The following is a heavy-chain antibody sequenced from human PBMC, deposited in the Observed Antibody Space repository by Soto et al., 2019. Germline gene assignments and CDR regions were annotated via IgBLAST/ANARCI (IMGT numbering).Heavy chain of an antibody. J-gene: IGHJ4*02. Sequence: EVQLVESGGGLVQPGGSLRLSCAASGLTVSSNYMSWVRQAPGKGLELVSVIYSGTTTHYADSVKGRFTISRDSSKNTLYLQLNSLRAEDTAVYYCASGYWVQGYGAGTYFDYWGQGTMVTVSS. V-gene: IGHV3-66*01. CDR2: IYSGTTT. CDR1: GLTVSSNY. CDR3: ASGYWVQGYGAGTYFDY. D-gene: IGHD1-1*01.